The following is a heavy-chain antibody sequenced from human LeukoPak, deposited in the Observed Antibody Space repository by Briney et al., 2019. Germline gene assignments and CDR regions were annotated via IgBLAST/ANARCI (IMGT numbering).Heavy chain of an antibody. V-gene: IGHV3-30-3*01. CDR1: GFTFSSYA. CDR3: AREYVGATYFDY. J-gene: IGHJ4*02. CDR2: ISYDGSNK. Sequence: SLXLSCAASGFTFSSYAMHWVRQAPGKGLEWVAVISYDGSNKYYADSVKGRFTISRDNSKNTLYLQMNSLRAEDTAVYYCAREYVGATYFDYWGQGTLVTVSS. D-gene: IGHD1-26*01.